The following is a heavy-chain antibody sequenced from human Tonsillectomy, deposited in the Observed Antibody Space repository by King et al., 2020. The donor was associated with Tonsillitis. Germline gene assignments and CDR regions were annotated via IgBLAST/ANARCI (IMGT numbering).Heavy chain of an antibody. Sequence: QLQESGPGLVKASETLSLTCTVSGDSISSHFWSWIRQPAGKGLEWIGRTDSSGSTNYNPSLKSRVTMSLDTSKKQFSLRLTSVTAADTAVYYCAGALRPHFYYCMDVWGKGTTVTVSS. CDR2: TDSSGST. CDR1: GDSISSHF. CDR3: AGALRPHFYYCMDV. D-gene: IGHD2-15*01. V-gene: IGHV4-4*07. J-gene: IGHJ6*03.